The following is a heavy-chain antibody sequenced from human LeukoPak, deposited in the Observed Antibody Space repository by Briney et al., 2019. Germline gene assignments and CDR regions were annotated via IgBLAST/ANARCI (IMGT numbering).Heavy chain of an antibody. J-gene: IGHJ6*02. CDR2: IYYSGST. V-gene: IGHV4-59*13. Sequence: PSETLSLTCTVSGGSIRTYYWRWIRQPPGKGLEGIGYIYYSGSTNYNPSLKSRVTISVDTSKNQFSLTLSSVTAADTDVYSCASGMEMATTYGGPRYGMDVWGQGTTVTVSS. CDR1: GGSIRTYY. D-gene: IGHD5-24*01. CDR3: ASGMEMATTYGGPRYGMDV.